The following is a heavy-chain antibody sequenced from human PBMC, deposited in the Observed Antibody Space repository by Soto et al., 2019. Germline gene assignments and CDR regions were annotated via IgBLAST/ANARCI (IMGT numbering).Heavy chain of an antibody. J-gene: IGHJ4*02. V-gene: IGHV4-31*03. CDR3: ARVGLNGNSLSIFDY. D-gene: IGHD2-8*01. CDR1: GGSISSSAYY. Sequence: SETLSPTCTVSGGSISSSAYYWSWIRQHPGKGLEWIGYIYYGGATYHNPSLKSRVNMSVETSKNQFSLKLSSVTAADTAVYYCARVGLNGNSLSIFDYWGQGTPVTVSS. CDR2: IYYGGAT.